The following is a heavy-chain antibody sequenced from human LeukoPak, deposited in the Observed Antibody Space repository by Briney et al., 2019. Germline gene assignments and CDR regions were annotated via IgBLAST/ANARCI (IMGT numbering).Heavy chain of an antibody. CDR3: ARGGIAAAFDP. CDR2: IYYSGST. V-gene: IGHV4-59*01. D-gene: IGHD6-13*01. J-gene: IGHJ5*02. Sequence: SETLSLTCTVSGGSISSYYRSWIRQPPGKGLEWIGYIYYSGSTNYNPSLKSRVTISVDTSKNQFSLKLSSVTAADTAVYYCARGGIAAAFDPWGQGTLVTVSS. CDR1: GGSISSYY.